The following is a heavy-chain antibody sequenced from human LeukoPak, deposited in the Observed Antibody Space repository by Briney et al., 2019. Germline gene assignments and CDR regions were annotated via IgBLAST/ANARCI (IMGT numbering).Heavy chain of an antibody. CDR2: INSDGSSR. CDR3: ASASSHRIAAGGDY. Sequence: GGSLRLSCAASGFTFSNYWMHWVRQAPGKGLVWVSRINSDGSSRNYADSVKGRFTVSRDNAKNTLYLQMNSLRAEDTAVYYCASASSHRIAAGGDYWGQGTLVTVSS. D-gene: IGHD6-13*01. V-gene: IGHV3-74*01. J-gene: IGHJ4*02. CDR1: GFTFSNYW.